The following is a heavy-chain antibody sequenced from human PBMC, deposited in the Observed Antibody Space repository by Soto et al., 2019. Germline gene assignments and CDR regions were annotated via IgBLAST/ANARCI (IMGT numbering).Heavy chain of an antibody. D-gene: IGHD3-9*01. V-gene: IGHV4-31*03. CDR3: ARDFESAFGY. CDR1: GGSISSGGYY. J-gene: IGHJ4*02. CDR2: IYYSGST. Sequence: TSETLSLTCTVSGGSISSGGYYWSWIRQHPGKGLEWIGYIYYSGSTYYNPSLKSRVTISVDTSKNQFSLKLSSVTAADTAVYYCARDFESAFGYWGQGTLVTVSS.